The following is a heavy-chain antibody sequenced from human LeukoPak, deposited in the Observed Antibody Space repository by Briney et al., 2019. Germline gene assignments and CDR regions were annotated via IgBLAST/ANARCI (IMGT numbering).Heavy chain of an antibody. CDR3: ASGPKYGSGWYIFQH. CDR1: GGSISSYY. Sequence: PSETLSLTCTVSGGSISSYYWSWIRQPPGKGLEWIGYIYYSGSTNYNPSLKSRVTISVDTSKNQFSLKLSSVTAADTAVYYCASGPKYGSGWYIFQHWGQGTLVTVSS. D-gene: IGHD6-19*01. CDR2: IYYSGST. J-gene: IGHJ1*01. V-gene: IGHV4-59*08.